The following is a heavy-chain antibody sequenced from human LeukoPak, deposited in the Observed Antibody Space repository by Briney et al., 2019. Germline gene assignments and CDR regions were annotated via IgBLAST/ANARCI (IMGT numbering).Heavy chain of an antibody. J-gene: IGHJ4*02. CDR3: AKDSYYGSGSYFDY. Sequence: GGSLRLSCAASGFTFSGSAMHWVRQASGKGLEWVGRIRSKANSYATAYAASVKGRFTISRDNSKNTLYLQMNSLRAEDTAVYYCAKDSYYGSGSYFDYWGQGTLVTVSS. CDR2: IRSKANSYAT. D-gene: IGHD3-10*01. CDR1: GFTFSGSA. V-gene: IGHV3-73*01.